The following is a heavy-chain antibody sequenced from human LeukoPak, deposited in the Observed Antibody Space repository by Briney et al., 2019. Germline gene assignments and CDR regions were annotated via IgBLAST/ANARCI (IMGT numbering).Heavy chain of an antibody. CDR2: INSDGSST. J-gene: IGHJ4*02. V-gene: IGHV3-74*01. Sequence: GGSLRLSCAASGFTFSNYWMSWVRQAPGKGLVWVSRINSDGSSTSYADSVKGRFTISRDNAKNTLSLQMNSLRAEDTAVYYCARDGPAMVPLDYWGQGTLVTVSS. CDR1: GFTFSNYW. D-gene: IGHD5-18*01. CDR3: ARDGPAMVPLDY.